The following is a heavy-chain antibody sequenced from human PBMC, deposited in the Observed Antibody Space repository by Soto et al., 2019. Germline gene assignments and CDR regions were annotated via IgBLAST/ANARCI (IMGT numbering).Heavy chain of an antibody. Sequence: SVKVSCKASGGTFSSYTISWVRQAPGQGLEWMGRIIPILGIANYAQKFQGRVTITADKSTSTAYMELSSLRSEDTAVYYCARIRGYYYGSGSYSPHGYWSQGTLVTVSS. J-gene: IGHJ4*02. D-gene: IGHD3-10*01. CDR3: ARIRGYYYGSGSYSPHGY. CDR2: IIPILGIA. CDR1: GGTFSSYT. V-gene: IGHV1-69*02.